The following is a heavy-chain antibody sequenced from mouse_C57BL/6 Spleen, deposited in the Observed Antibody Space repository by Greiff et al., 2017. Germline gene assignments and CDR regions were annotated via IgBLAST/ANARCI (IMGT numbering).Heavy chain of an antibody. CDR1: GYAFSSYW. J-gene: IGHJ2*01. CDR3: ARSVTTVGGYFDY. V-gene: IGHV1-80*01. D-gene: IGHD1-1*01. CDR2: IYPGDGDT. Sequence: QVQLKESGAELVKPGASVKISCKASGYAFSSYWMNWVKQRPGKGLEWIGQIYPGDGDTNYNGKFKGKATLTADKSSSTAYMQLSSLTSEDSAVYFCARSVTTVGGYFDYWGQGTTLTVSS.